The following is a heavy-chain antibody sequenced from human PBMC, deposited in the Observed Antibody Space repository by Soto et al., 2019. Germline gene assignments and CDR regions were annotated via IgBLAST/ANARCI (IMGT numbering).Heavy chain of an antibody. CDR2: IIPILGIA. Sequence: QAQLVQSGAEVKKPGSSVKVSCKASGGTFSSYTISWVRQAPGQGLEWMGRIIPILGIANYAQKFQGRVTITADKSTSTAFIELSRLRSEDTAVYYCARVHYGGNSDYSGQGTLVTVSS. D-gene: IGHD4-17*01. J-gene: IGHJ4*02. CDR1: GGTFSSYT. V-gene: IGHV1-69*02. CDR3: ARVHYGGNSDY.